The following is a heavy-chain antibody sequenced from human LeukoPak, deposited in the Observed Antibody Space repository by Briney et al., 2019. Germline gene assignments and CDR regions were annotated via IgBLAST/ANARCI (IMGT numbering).Heavy chain of an antibody. CDR1: GFTFNSYE. CDR2: ISSSGSTI. V-gene: IGHV3-48*03. CDR3: ARRGYNWKFDY. D-gene: IGHD1-20*01. Sequence: GGSLRLSCAASGFTFNSYEMNWVRQAPGKGLEWVSYISSSGSTIYYADSVKGRFTISRDNAKNSLYLQMNSLRAEDTAVYYCARRGYNWKFDYWGQGTLVTVSS. J-gene: IGHJ4*02.